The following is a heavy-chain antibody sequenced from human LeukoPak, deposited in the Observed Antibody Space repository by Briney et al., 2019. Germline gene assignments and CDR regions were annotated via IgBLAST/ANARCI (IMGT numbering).Heavy chain of an antibody. CDR2: IYYSGST. J-gene: IGHJ3*02. CDR3: AREYNYYDSSGWDAFEI. V-gene: IGHV4-59*01. CDR1: GGSISTYY. Sequence: SETLSLTCTVPGGSISTYYWNWIRQPPGKGLERIGYIYYSGSTNYNPSLTGRVTISVDTSKNQFSLKLSSVTAADTAVYYCAREYNYYDSSGWDAFEIWGQGTMVTVSS. D-gene: IGHD3-22*01.